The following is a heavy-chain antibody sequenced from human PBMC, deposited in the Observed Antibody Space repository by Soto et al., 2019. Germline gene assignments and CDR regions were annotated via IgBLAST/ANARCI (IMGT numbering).Heavy chain of an antibody. CDR2: IYSSGDRI. CDR3: AKGPISPYGMDV. J-gene: IGHJ6*02. V-gene: IGHV3-23*01. CDR1: GFTFSSYA. Sequence: EEQLLESGGGLVQPGGSLRLSCAASGFTFSSYAMTWVRQAPGKGLEWVSSIYSSGDRIYYADSVKGRFTISRDNSKNTLYLQMNSLGAEDTAVYYRAKGPISPYGMDVWGQGTTVTVSS. D-gene: IGHD3-3*01.